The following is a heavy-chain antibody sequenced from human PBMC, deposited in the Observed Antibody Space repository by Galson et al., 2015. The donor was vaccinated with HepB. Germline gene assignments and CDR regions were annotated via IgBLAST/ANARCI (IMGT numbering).Heavy chain of an antibody. V-gene: IGHV5-51*01. D-gene: IGHD3-3*01. J-gene: IGHJ6*03. CDR3: ARLGYDFWSGYYRPGLYYYYMDV. CDR2: IYPGYSDT. Sequence: QSGAEVKKPGESLKISCKGSGYSFTSYWIGWVRQMPGKGLEWMGIIYPGYSDTRYSPSFQGQVTISADKSISTAYLQWSSLKASDTAMYYCARLGYDFWSGYYRPGLYYYYMDVWGKGTTVTVSS. CDR1: GYSFTSYW.